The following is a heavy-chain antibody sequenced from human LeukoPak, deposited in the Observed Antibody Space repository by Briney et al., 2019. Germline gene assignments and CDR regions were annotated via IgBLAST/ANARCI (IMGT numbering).Heavy chain of an antibody. Sequence: PGGSLRLSCTASGFSFSGHWMHWARQLPGKGLVWVSRISPTGSTTSYADSVKGRFTVSRDNAKNSLYLQMNSLRAEDTAVYYCARGTYWSPLDFDYWGQGTLVTVSS. CDR1: GFSFSGHW. V-gene: IGHV3-74*01. D-gene: IGHD3-10*01. CDR3: ARGTYWSPLDFDY. J-gene: IGHJ4*02. CDR2: ISPTGSTT.